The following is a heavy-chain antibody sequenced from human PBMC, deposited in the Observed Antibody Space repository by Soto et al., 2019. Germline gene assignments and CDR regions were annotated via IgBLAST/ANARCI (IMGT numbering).Heavy chain of an antibody. D-gene: IGHD7-27*01. J-gene: IGHJ4*02. CDR1: GFSLSTSGVG. V-gene: IGHV2-5*02. Sequence: QITLKESGPTLVKPTQTLTLTCTFSGFSLSTSGVGVGWIRQPPGKALEWLAFLYWDDDKRYSPSLKSRLTITTDTSKNQLLLTMTHMDPVDTATYYCARTSVNWGSRGLVDCWGQGTLVTVAS. CDR3: ARTSVNWGSRGLVDC. CDR2: LYWDDDK.